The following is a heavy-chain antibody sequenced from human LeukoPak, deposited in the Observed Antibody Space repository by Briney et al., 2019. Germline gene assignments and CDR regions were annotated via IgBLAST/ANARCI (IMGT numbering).Heavy chain of an antibody. CDR2: IYPRDSET. J-gene: IGHJ4*02. D-gene: IGHD2-15*01. V-gene: IGHV5-51*01. CDR3: VRRDCSGGGCYGAY. Sequence: GESLKISCKGSGYSFTTYWIAWVRQMPGKGLEWMGIIYPRDSETTYSSSFQGQVTMSVDKSISTAYLQWSSLKASDTAMYYCVRRDCSGGGCYGAYWGQGTLVTVSS. CDR1: GYSFTTYW.